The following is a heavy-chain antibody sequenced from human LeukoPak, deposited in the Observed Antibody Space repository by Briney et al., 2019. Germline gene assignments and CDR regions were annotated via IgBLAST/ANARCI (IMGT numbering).Heavy chain of an antibody. Sequence: SETLSLTYTVSGGSISTFYWSWIRQPPGQGLEWIGYISYSGSTNYNPSLKSRVTISVDRTKSQFSLKLSSVTAADTAVYYCARGHSGYDFDAFDIWGQGTLVTVSS. CDR1: GGSISTFY. CDR3: ARGHSGYDFDAFDI. D-gene: IGHD5-12*01. CDR2: ISYSGST. J-gene: IGHJ3*02. V-gene: IGHV4-59*01.